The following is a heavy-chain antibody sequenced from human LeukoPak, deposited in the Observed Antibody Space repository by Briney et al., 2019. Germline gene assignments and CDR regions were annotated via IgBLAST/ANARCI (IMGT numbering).Heavy chain of an antibody. CDR3: ARDGDEYSYGYEDAFDI. CDR1: GFTFSSYS. CDR2: ITGGSYTI. Sequence: GGSLRLSCAASGFTFSSYSMNWVRQAPGKGLEWVSYITGGSYTIYYAHSVRGRFTISRDNAKNSLYLQMNSLRVEDTAVYYCARDGDEYSYGYEDAFDIWGQGTMVTVSS. J-gene: IGHJ3*02. V-gene: IGHV3-48*01. D-gene: IGHD5-18*01.